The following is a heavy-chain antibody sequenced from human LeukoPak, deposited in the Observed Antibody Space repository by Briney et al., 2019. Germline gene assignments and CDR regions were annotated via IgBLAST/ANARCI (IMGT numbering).Heavy chain of an antibody. CDR3: ARGVDVAAETNWFDP. CDR2: IIAYNGNT. D-gene: IGHD6-13*01. V-gene: IGHV1-18*01. Sequence: ASVKVSCKASGYTFTSYGISWVRQAPGQGLEWMGWIIAYNGNTNYAQKLQGRVTMTTDTSTSTAYMELRSLRSDDTAVYYCARGVDVAAETNWFDPWGQGTLVTVAS. J-gene: IGHJ5*02. CDR1: GYTFTSYG.